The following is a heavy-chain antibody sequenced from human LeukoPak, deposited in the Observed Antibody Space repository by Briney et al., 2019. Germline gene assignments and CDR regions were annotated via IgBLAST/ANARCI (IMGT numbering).Heavy chain of an antibody. V-gene: IGHV4-61*02. D-gene: IGHD3-10*01. Sequence: SETLSLTCTVSGGSLSSGSYYWSWIRQPAGKGLEWIGRIYTSGSTNYNPSLKSRVTISVDTSKNQFSLKLSSVTAADTAVYYCARELLLWFGELYFNWFDPWGQGTLVTVSS. CDR3: ARELLLWFGELYFNWFDP. CDR1: GGSLSSGSYY. CDR2: IYTSGST. J-gene: IGHJ5*02.